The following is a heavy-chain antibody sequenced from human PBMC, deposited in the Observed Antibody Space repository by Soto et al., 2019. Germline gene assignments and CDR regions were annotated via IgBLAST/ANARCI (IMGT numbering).Heavy chain of an antibody. CDR1: GGSISTGGYY. J-gene: IGHJ4*02. D-gene: IGHD4-17*01. Sequence: QVQLQESGPGLVKPSHTLSLTCTVSGGSISTGGYYWTWIRQHPGKGLEWIGYIYYSGSTYYNPSLKSRVTISVDTSKNQLSLKRSSVTAADTAVYYCASGLSVTLLDNWGQGTLVTVSS. CDR3: ASGLSVTLLDN. V-gene: IGHV4-31*03. CDR2: IYYSGST.